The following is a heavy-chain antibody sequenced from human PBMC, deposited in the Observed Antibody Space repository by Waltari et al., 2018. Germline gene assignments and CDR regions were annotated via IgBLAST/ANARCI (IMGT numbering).Heavy chain of an antibody. CDR3: ATDRGFALGIDY. V-gene: IGHV3-53*01. D-gene: IGHD5-12*01. Sequence: EVQLVESGGGLIQPGGSLRLSCAASGFTVSSNYMSWVRQAPGKGLEWVSVIYSGGSTYYADSVKGRFTISRDNAKNSLYLQMNSLRAEDTAVYYCATDRGFALGIDYWGQGTLVTVSS. J-gene: IGHJ4*02. CDR2: IYSGGST. CDR1: GFTVSSNY.